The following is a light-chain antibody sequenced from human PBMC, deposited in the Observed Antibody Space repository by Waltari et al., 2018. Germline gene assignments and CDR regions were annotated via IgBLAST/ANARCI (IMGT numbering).Light chain of an antibody. CDR2: DAS. CDR1: QSVGNY. J-gene: IGKJ4*01. V-gene: IGKV3-11*01. CDR3: QQRSNWSPALT. Sequence: EIVLTQSPATLSLSPGERATLSCRASQSVGNYLAWYQQKPGQAPRLLIYDASNRATGIPARFIGSGSGTDFTLTISSLEPEDFAVYYCQQRSNWSPALTFGGGTKVEIK.